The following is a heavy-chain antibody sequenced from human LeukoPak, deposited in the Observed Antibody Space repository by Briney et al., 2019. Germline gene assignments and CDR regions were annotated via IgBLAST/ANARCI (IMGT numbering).Heavy chain of an antibody. Sequence: NSSETLSLTCTVSGGSISGYYCSWIRQPPGKGLEWIGYIYDSGSTIYNPSLKSRVTISVDRSNNQFSLRLRSVTAADTAVYYCARGQRGRTYCSGSTVDYCGQGTLVTVSS. D-gene: IGHD3-10*01. CDR1: GGSISGYY. V-gene: IGHV4-59*01. CDR3: ARGQRGRTYCSGSTVDY. CDR2: IYDSGST. J-gene: IGHJ4*02.